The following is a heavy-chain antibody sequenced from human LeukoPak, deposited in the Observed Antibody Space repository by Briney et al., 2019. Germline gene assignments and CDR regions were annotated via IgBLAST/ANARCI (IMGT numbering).Heavy chain of an antibody. D-gene: IGHD2-21*02. J-gene: IGHJ4*02. V-gene: IGHV3-23*01. CDR2: ISGSGGST. CDR1: GFTFSSYA. CDR3: AKDLLRDCYRRGSYFDY. Sequence: GGSLRLSCAASGFTFSSYAMSWVRQAPGKGLEWVSAISGSGGSTYYADSVKGRFTISRDNSKNTLYLQMNSLRAEDTAVYYCAKDLLRDCYRRGSYFDYWGQGTLVTVSS.